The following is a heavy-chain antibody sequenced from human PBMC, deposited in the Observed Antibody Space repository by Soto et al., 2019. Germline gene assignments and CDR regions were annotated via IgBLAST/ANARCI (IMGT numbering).Heavy chain of an antibody. J-gene: IGHJ4*02. D-gene: IGHD1-26*01. CDR3: SRVGAYRDFDY. CDR2: ISSSSNYI. CDR1: GFTFSTYT. V-gene: IGHV3-21*02. Sequence: EVQLVESGGGLVKPGGSLRLSCAASGFTFSTYTMSWVRQAPGKGLEWVSSISSSSNYIYYADSVKGRFTISRDNAKNSRYLQMNSLRAEDTAVYYCSRVGAYRDFDYWGQGTLVTVSS.